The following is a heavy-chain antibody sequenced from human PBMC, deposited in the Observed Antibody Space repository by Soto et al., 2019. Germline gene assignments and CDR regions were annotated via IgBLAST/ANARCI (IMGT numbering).Heavy chain of an antibody. Sequence: RLSCIASGFTFSSFGMHWVRQAPGKGLEWVAVTSYDGSNTYYAESVKGRFTISRDNSKNTLYLQMNSLGAEDTAVYYCAKGGALVPAAILDYWGQGTLVTVSS. CDR3: AKGGALVPAAILDY. J-gene: IGHJ4*02. D-gene: IGHD2-2*01. V-gene: IGHV3-30*18. CDR2: TSYDGSNT. CDR1: GFTFSSFG.